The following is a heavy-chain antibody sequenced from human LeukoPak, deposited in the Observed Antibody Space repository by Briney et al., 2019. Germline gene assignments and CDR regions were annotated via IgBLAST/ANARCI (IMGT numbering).Heavy chain of an antibody. J-gene: IGHJ4*01. Sequence: SETLSLTCTVSGGSISSDYWSWIRQPPGKGLEWIGYIYSSGSTNYNPSLESRVTISVDASKNQFSLKLRSVTAADTAVYYCARGPPPDFDCWGQEPWSPSPQ. V-gene: IGHV4-59*12. CDR3: ARGPPPDFDC. CDR2: IYSSGST. CDR1: GGSISSDY.